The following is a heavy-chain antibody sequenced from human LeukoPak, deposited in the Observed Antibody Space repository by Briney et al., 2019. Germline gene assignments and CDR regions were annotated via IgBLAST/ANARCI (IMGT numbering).Heavy chain of an antibody. J-gene: IGHJ6*02. V-gene: IGHV4-4*07. D-gene: IGHD3-10*01. Sequence: PSETLSLTCTVSGGSISSYYWSWIRQPAGKGLEWIGRISTSGSTNYNPSLKSRVTMSVDTSKNQFSLKLSSVTAADTAVYYCARGTVYYYGSGSPGTYYYYYGMDVWGQGTTVTVSS. CDR2: ISTSGST. CDR1: GGSISSYY. CDR3: ARGTVYYYGSGSPGTYYYYYGMDV.